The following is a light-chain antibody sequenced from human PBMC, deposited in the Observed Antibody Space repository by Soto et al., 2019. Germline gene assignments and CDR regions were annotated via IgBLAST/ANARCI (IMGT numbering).Light chain of an antibody. CDR2: GAS. J-gene: IGKJ3*01. CDR1: QSVRSRF. V-gene: IGKV3-20*01. Sequence: EIVLTQSPGTLSLSPGERATLSCRASQSVRSRFLAWYPHKAGQPPRLLIYGASSRATGIADRFSGSGSGTGFSLTISRLEPEDFAVYFCQQYGSSLFGPGTKVDIK. CDR3: QQYGSSL.